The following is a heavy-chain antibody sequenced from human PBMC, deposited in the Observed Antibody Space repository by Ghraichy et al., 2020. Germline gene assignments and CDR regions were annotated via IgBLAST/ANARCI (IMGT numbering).Heavy chain of an antibody. J-gene: IGHJ6*02. V-gene: IGHV1-8*01. CDR3: ARVRSRFLEWLPDSGSGYYYYGMDV. D-gene: IGHD3-3*01. CDR1: GYTFTSYD. CDR2: MNPNSGNT. Sequence: ASVKVSCKASGYTFTSYDINWVRQATGQGLEWMGWMNPNSGNTGYAQKFQGRVTMTRNTSISTAYMELSSLRSEDTAVYYCARVRSRFLEWLPDSGSGYYYYGMDVWGQGTTVTVSS.